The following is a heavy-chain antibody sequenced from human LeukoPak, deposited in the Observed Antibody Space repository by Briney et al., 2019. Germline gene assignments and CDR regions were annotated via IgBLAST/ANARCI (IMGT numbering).Heavy chain of an antibody. CDR1: GGSISSYY. CDR2: IYDSGST. Sequence: PSETLSLTCIVSGGSISSYYWSWIRQPPGKGLEWIGYIYDSGSTNYNPSLKSRVTISVDTSKNQFSLKLSSVAAADTAVYYCARDFRSGYPYYYYYGMDVWGQGTTVTVSS. J-gene: IGHJ6*02. D-gene: IGHD3-3*01. V-gene: IGHV4-59*01. CDR3: ARDFRSGYPYYYYYGMDV.